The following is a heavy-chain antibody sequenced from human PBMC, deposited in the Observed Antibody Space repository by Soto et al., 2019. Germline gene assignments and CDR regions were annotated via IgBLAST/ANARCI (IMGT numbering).Heavy chain of an antibody. Sequence: GGSLRLSCAASGFTFRSYAMHWVRQAPGKGLEWVAVISYDESDKYYADSLKGRFTISRDNSKNTLYLQMNSLRGEDTAVYYCERDLSVDGPDYWGQGPLVTVSS. CDR3: ERDLSVDGPDY. J-gene: IGHJ4*02. V-gene: IGHV3-30*03. CDR1: GFTFRSYA. D-gene: IGHD6-19*01. CDR2: ISYDESDK.